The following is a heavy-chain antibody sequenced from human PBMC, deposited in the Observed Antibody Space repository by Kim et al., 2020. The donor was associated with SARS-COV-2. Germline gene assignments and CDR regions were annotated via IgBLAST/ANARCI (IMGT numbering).Heavy chain of an antibody. D-gene: IGHD3-9*01. CDR3: TRYAY. V-gene: IGHV3-15*01. Sequence: NKTEGGTIDYAAPVTGIFTISRDDSESTLYLQMNSLKTEDTAVYYCTRYAYWGQGTLVTVSS. J-gene: IGHJ4*02. CDR2: NKTEGGTI.